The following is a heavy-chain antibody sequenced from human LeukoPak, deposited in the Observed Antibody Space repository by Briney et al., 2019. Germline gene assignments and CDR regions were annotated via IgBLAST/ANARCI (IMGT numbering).Heavy chain of an antibody. J-gene: IGHJ4*02. CDR3: TRESGPYCPFGY. D-gene: IGHD1-26*01. Sequence: SETLSLTCGVSGGSITSTNWWSVVRQPPGQGLEWIGEISLTGRTNYNPSLIGRVIMSLDESRNQLSLTLTSVTAADTAMYYCTRESGPYCPFGYWGQGTLVVVPS. CDR2: ISLTGRT. V-gene: IGHV4-4*02. CDR1: GGSITSTNW.